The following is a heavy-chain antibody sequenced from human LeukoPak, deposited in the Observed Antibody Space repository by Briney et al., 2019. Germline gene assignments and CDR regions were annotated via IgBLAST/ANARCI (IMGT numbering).Heavy chain of an antibody. J-gene: IGHJ3*02. CDR3: ARGGYGDYGDDAFDI. CDR2: INPNSGGT. V-gene: IGHV1-2*02. Sequence: ASVKVSCKASGYTFTGYYMHWVRQAPGQGLEWMGWINPNSGGTNYAQKFQGRVTMTRDTSISTAYMELSRLRSDDTAVYYYARGGYGDYGDDAFDIWGQGTMVTVSS. CDR1: GYTFTGYY. D-gene: IGHD4-17*01.